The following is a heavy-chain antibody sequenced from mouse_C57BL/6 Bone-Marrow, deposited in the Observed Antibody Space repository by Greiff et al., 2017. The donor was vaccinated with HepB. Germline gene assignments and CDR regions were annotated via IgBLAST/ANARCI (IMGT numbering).Heavy chain of an antibody. CDR1: GFSLSTFGMG. Sequence: QVQLQQSGPGILQPSQTLSLTCSFSGFSLSTFGMGVGWIRQPSGKGLEWLAHIWWDDDKYYNPALKSQLTISKDTSKNQVFLKIAHVDTADTATYYCARISYYGSSYTLPYWYFDVWGTGTTVTVSS. CDR3: ARISYYGSSYTLPYWYFDV. D-gene: IGHD1-1*01. CDR2: IWWDDDK. V-gene: IGHV8-8*01. J-gene: IGHJ1*03.